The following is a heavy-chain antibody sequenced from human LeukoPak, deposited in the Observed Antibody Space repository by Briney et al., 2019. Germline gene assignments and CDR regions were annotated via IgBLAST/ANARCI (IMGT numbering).Heavy chain of an antibody. CDR1: GYSFGSDG. CDR3: VKDCGLGGSRDY. J-gene: IGHJ4*02. Sequence: AGSLCLSCATFGYSFGSDGLYGCSRAPAKRLQWWTFITFSGRGDNYEDSVRGRFTISMDNSKNKVYLQMNSLTADDTAMYYCVKDCGLGGSRDYWGQGTLVTVSS. D-gene: IGHD1-26*01. V-gene: IGHV3-30*02. CDR2: ITFSGRGD.